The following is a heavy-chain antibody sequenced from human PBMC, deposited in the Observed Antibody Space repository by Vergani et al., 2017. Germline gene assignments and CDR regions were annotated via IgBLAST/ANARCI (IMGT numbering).Heavy chain of an antibody. D-gene: IGHD6-13*01. CDR3: ARDLTPIAAAGHFAY. J-gene: IGHJ4*02. CDR1: GFTFSSYT. CDR2: ISYDGSNK. V-gene: IGHV3-30-3*01. Sequence: QVQLVESGGGVVQPGRSLRLSCAASGFTFSSYTMHWVRQAPGKGLEWVTVISYDGSNKYYADSVKGRFTISRANSKTTLYLQMNSLRAEDTAVYYCARDLTPIAAAGHFAYWGQGTLVTVSS.